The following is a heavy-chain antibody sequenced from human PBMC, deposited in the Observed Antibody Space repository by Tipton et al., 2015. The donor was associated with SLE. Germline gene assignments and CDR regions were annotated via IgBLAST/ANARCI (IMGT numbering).Heavy chain of an antibody. CDR3: ARTVTAMVPAFDI. Sequence: QLAQSGAEVRKPGESLKISCKGSGDSFTSYWVGWVRQMPGKGLEWMGIIYPGDSDTRYSPSFQGQVTISADKSISTAYLHWSSLKASNTAMYYCARTVTAMVPAFDIWGQGTILTVSS. CDR2: IYPGDSDT. J-gene: IGHJ3*02. D-gene: IGHD5-18*01. V-gene: IGHV5-51*03. CDR1: GDSFTSYW.